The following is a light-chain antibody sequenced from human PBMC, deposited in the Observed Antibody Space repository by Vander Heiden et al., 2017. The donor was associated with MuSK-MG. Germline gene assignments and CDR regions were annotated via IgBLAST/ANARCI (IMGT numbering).Light chain of an antibody. CDR1: QDISNY. Sequence: DIQMTQSPSSLPASVGYRVTITCQASQDISNYLNLYQQKPGKAPKLLNYDATNLETGVPSRFSGSGSGTDFTFTISRLHPEDIATYYCQQYDNLPLTFGPGTKVDIK. V-gene: IGKV1-33*01. J-gene: IGKJ3*01. CDR3: QQYDNLPLT. CDR2: DAT.